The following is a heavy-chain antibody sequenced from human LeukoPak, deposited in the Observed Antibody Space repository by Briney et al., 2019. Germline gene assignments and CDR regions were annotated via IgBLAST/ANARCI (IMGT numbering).Heavy chain of an antibody. V-gene: IGHV4-59*01. CDR2: IYYSGST. J-gene: IGHJ5*02. CDR3: AGATMVRGTADWFDP. Sequence: SETLSLTCTVSGGSISSYYWSWIRQPPGKGLEWIGYIYYSGSTNYNPSLKSRVTISVDTSKNQFSLKLSSVTAADTAVYYCAGATMVRGTADWFDPWGHGTLVTVSS. D-gene: IGHD3-10*01. CDR1: GGSISSYY.